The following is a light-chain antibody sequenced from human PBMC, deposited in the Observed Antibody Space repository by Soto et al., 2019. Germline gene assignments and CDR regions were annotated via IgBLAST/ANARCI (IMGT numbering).Light chain of an antibody. CDR1: SSDVDNYNS. V-gene: IGLV2-18*01. CDR2: DVT. Sequence: QSVLTQPPSVSGSPGQSVTISCTGTSSDVDNYNSVSWYQQSPGTAPKLIIYDVTNRPSGVPDRFSGSKSGHTASLTISGLQPEDGADYFCSLHRSRDTYIFGTVTKVTVL. J-gene: IGLJ1*01. CDR3: SLHRSRDTYI.